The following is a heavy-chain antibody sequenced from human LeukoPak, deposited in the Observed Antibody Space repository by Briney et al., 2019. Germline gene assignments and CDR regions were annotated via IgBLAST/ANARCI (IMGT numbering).Heavy chain of an antibody. V-gene: IGHV1-46*01. J-gene: IGHJ6*02. Sequence: ASVKVSCKASGYTFTSHYIHWVRQAPGQGLEWMGIINPSGGGTSYAQRFQGRVTMTRDTSTSTVYMELSSLRFEDTAVYYCATDSGSYYDGMAVWGQGTTVTVSS. D-gene: IGHD1-26*01. CDR3: ATDSGSYYDGMAV. CDR2: INPSGGGT. CDR1: GYTFTSHY.